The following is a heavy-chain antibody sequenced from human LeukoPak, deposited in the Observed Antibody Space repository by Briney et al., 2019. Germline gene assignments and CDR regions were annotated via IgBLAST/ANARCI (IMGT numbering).Heavy chain of an antibody. CDR1: GGSISSSNYY. Sequence: PSETLSLTCTVSGGSISSSNYYWDWIRQSPGKGLEWIGSIYYSGSTNYNPSLKSRVTISVDTSKNQFSLKLSSVTAADTAVYYCARATAAGPSSGFDYWGQGTLVTVSS. CDR2: IYYSGST. CDR3: ARATAAGPSSGFDY. J-gene: IGHJ4*02. D-gene: IGHD6-13*01. V-gene: IGHV4-39*07.